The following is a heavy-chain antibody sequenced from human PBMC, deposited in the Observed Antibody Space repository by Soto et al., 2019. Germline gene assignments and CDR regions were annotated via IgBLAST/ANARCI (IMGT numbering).Heavy chain of an antibody. Sequence: QVQLQESGPGLVRPSETLSLICAVSGGSISSNNWWSWVRQPPGKGLEWIGEIYHSGNTNYNPSLKSRVTISVDKSNNQFSLKLNSVTAADTAVYYCARDQPGSSGLQPPLLSYFDYWGQGALVTVSS. CDR2: IYHSGNT. V-gene: IGHV4-4*02. CDR1: GGSISSNNW. CDR3: ARDQPGSSGLQPPLLSYFDY. D-gene: IGHD3-22*01. J-gene: IGHJ4*02.